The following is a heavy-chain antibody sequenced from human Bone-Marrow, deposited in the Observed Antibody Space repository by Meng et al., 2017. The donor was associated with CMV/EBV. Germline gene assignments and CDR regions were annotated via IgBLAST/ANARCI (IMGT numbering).Heavy chain of an antibody. V-gene: IGHV4-39*07. J-gene: IGHJ4*02. Sequence: LETLSLTCTVSGGSLSRSDYYWGWIRQPPGKGLEWIGSIYYSGSTYSNPSLKSRVAISVDTSKNQFSLKLSSVTAADTAVYYCARVGYCTNGLCLYPSFFDYWGQGTLVTVSS. D-gene: IGHD2-8*01. CDR3: ARVGYCTNGLCLYPSFFDY. CDR1: GGSLSRSDYY. CDR2: IYYSGST.